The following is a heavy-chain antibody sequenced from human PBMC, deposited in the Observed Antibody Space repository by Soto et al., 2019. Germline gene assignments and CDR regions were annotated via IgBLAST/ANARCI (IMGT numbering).Heavy chain of an antibody. Sequence: PSETLSLTCTVSGGSISSGDYYWSWIRQPPGKGLEWIGYIYYSGSTYYNPSLKSRVTISVDTSKNQFSLKLSSVTAADTAVYYCAREFSGSYDSSGYRRTLDYWGQGTLVTVSS. CDR2: IYYSGST. CDR3: AREFSGSYDSSGYRRTLDY. J-gene: IGHJ4*02. CDR1: GGSISSGDYY. D-gene: IGHD3-22*01. V-gene: IGHV4-30-4*01.